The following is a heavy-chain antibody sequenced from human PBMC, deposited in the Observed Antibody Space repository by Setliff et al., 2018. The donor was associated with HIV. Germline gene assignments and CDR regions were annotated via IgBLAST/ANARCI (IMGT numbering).Heavy chain of an antibody. CDR3: ARGTSSGHSSGYYYFDY. D-gene: IGHD3-22*01. CDR2: IYSGGSS. Sequence: PSETLSLTCTVSDDSITTHYWSWIRQPPGKGLEWIGYIYSGGSSNYNPSLKSRSSVSMDMSRKQFSLKLTSVTAADTAIYYCARGTSSGHSSGYYYFDYWGHGTLVTVSS. CDR1: DDSITTHY. J-gene: IGHJ4*01. V-gene: IGHV4-59*11.